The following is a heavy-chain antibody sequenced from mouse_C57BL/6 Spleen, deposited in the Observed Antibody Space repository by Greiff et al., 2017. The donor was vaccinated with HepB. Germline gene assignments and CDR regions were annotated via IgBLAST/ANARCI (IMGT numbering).Heavy chain of an antibody. CDR1: GYAFSSSW. D-gene: IGHD1-1*01. V-gene: IGHV1-82*01. Sequence: VKLQQSGPELVKPGASVKISCKASGYAFSSSWMNWVKQRPGKGLEWIGRIYPGDGDTNYNGKFKGKATLTADKSSSTAYMQLSSLTSEDSAVYFCARWGITTVEGLYAMDYWGQGTSVTVSS. J-gene: IGHJ4*01. CDR3: ARWGITTVEGLYAMDY. CDR2: IYPGDGDT.